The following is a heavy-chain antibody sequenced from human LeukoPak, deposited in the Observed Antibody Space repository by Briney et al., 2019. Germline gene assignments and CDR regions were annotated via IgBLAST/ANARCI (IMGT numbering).Heavy chain of an antibody. D-gene: IGHD2-15*01. J-gene: IGHJ4*02. CDR1: GFTFSSYG. CDR3: AKDRRVVVAASGRVLDY. V-gene: IGHV3-30*18. Sequence: SGGSLRLSCAASGFTFSSYGMHWVRQAPGKGLEWVAVISYDGSNKYYADSVKGRFTISRDNSKNTLYLQMNSLSAEDTAVYYCAKDRRVVVAASGRVLDYWGQGTLVTVSS. CDR2: ISYDGSNK.